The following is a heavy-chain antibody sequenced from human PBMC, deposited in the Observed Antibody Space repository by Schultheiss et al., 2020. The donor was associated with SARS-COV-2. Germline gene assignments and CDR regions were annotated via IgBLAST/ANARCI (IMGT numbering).Heavy chain of an antibody. D-gene: IGHD4-23*01. V-gene: IGHV3-21*01. CDR3: ARVRDTVVLFDY. CDR1: GFTFSNYA. J-gene: IGHJ4*02. Sequence: GGSLRLSCAASGFTFSNYAIHWVRQAPGKGLEWVSSISSSSSYIYYADSVKGRFTISRDNSKNTLYLQMNSLRAEDTAVYYCARVRDTVVLFDYWGQGTLVTVSS. CDR2: ISSSSSYI.